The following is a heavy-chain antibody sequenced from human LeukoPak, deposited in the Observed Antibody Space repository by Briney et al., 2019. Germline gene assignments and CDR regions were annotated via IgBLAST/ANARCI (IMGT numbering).Heavy chain of an antibody. CDR3: ARLEYYDSSGYPAFDI. Sequence: SETLSLTCAVYGGSFSGYYWSWIRQPPGKGLEWIGEINHSGSTYYNPSLKSRVTISVDTSKNQFSLKLSSVTAADTAVYYCARLEYYDSSGYPAFDIWGQGTMVTVSS. CDR2: INHSGST. V-gene: IGHV4-34*01. D-gene: IGHD3-22*01. CDR1: GGSFSGYY. J-gene: IGHJ3*02.